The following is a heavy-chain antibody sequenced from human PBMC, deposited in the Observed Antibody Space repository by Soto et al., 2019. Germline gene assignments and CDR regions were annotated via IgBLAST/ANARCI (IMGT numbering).Heavy chain of an antibody. J-gene: IGHJ4*02. D-gene: IGHD5-18*01. Sequence: VQLVESGGGLVQPGGSLKLSCAASGFTFSGSAMHWVRQASGKGLEWVGRIRSKANSYATAYAASVKGRFTISRDDSKNTAYLQMNSLKTEDTAVYYCTTGWIQLYEGGHWGQGTLVTVSS. CDR1: GFTFSGSA. V-gene: IGHV3-73*02. CDR3: TTGWIQLYEGGH. CDR2: IRSKANSYAT.